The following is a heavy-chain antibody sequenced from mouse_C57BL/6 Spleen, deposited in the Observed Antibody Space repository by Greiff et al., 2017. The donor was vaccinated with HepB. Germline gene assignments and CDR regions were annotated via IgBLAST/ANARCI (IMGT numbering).Heavy chain of an antibody. J-gene: IGHJ4*01. D-gene: IGHD1-1*01. V-gene: IGHV5-4*01. CDR3: ARDRRYYGSSYGAMDY. CDR2: ISDGGSYT. Sequence: VXSGGGVVKPGGSLKLSCAASGFTFSSYAMSWVRQTPEKRLEWVATISDGGSYTYYPDNVKGRFTISRDNAKNNLYLQMSHLKSEDTAMYYCARDRRYYGSSYGAMDYWGQGTSVTVSS. CDR1: GFTFSSYA.